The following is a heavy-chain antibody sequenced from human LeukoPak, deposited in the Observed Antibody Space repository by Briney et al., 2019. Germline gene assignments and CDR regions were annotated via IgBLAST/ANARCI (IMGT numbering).Heavy chain of an antibody. V-gene: IGHV4-4*07. CDR3: AREGSMTARPFVSIDY. D-gene: IGHD6-6*01. J-gene: IGHJ4*02. Sequence: SETLSLTCTVSGGSISTYYWSWIRQPAGKGLEWIGRIHTGGNTDYNPSLKSRVTMSVDTSKNQFSLKLSSVTAADTAVYYCAREGSMTARPFVSIDYWGQGTLVTISS. CDR2: IHTGGNT. CDR1: GGSISTYY.